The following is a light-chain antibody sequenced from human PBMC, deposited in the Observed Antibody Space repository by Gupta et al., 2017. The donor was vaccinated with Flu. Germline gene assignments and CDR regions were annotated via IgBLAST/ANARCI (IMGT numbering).Light chain of an antibody. Sequence: SNTSCIVCSSDVCGYKYASWYHQNPGKCPELVIFEDIKRPSGVPDRFSGSNSGNTAALTITGTQADEDADYYCRTETCSRVIFGGGTKVTVL. J-gene: IGLJ2*01. V-gene: IGLV2-14*01. CDR2: EDI. CDR3: RTETCSRVI. CDR1: SSDVCGYKY.